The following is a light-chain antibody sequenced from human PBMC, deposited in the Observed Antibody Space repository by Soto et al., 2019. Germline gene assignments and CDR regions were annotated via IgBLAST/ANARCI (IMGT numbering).Light chain of an antibody. CDR3: QQYNSYPLT. Sequence: DIQMTQSPSTLSASVGDRVTITCRASQTISSWLAWYQQKPGQAPKLLIYKASSLESAVPSRFSGSGSGTEFTLTISGLQPDDFATYYCQQYNSYPLTFGGGTKVAIK. J-gene: IGKJ4*01. CDR2: KAS. V-gene: IGKV1-5*03. CDR1: QTISSW.